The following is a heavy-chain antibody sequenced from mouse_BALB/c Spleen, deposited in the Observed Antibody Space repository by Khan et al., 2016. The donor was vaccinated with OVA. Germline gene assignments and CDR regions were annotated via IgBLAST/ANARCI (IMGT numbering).Heavy chain of an antibody. Sequence: VKLEESGPGLVAPSQSLSITCTVSGFSLTSYGVNWVRQPPGKGLEWLGVIWGDGSTNYHSALTSRLSISKDNSKSQVFLKLNSLQTDDTAMYYCAKWVNSYYAMDYWGQGTSVTVSS. CDR2: IWGDGST. CDR1: GFSLTSYG. D-gene: IGHD1-3*01. CDR3: AKWVNSYYAMDY. J-gene: IGHJ4*01. V-gene: IGHV2-3*01.